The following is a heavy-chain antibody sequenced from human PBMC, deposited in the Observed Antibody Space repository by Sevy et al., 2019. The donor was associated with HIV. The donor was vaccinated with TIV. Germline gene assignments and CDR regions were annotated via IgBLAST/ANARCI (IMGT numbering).Heavy chain of an antibody. V-gene: IGHV3-23*01. CDR1: GFTFSSYA. J-gene: IGHJ3*02. Sequence: GGSLRLSCVASGFTFSSYAMNWVRQAPGKGLEWVSCISGSGAGTYYADSVKGRFTISRDISKNTLYLQMNSLRAEDTAVYSCAKDYYDGSGYYPQGAFDIWGQGTMVTVSS. CDR2: ISGSGAGT. CDR3: AKDYYDGSGYYPQGAFDI. D-gene: IGHD3-22*01.